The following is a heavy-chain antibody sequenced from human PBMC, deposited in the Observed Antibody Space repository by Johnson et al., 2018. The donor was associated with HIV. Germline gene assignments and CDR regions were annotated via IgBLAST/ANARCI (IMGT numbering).Heavy chain of an antibody. D-gene: IGHD3-16*02. CDR1: GFTFSSYA. CDR2: ITYDGRNK. J-gene: IGHJ3*02. CDR3: ATISVSPSRVNDAFDI. Sequence: QVQLVESGGGLVQPGRSLRLSCAASGFTFSSYAMHCVRQAPGKGLEWVAVITYDGRNKYYTDSVKGRFIISRDNSKNTLYLQMNSLRAEDTAVYYCATISVSPSRVNDAFDIWGQGTMVTVSS. V-gene: IGHV3-30*04.